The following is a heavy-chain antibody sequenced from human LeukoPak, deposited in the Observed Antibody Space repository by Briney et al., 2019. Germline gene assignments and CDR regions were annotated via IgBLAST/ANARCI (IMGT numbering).Heavy chain of an antibody. J-gene: IGHJ5*02. V-gene: IGHV4-34*01. D-gene: IGHD3-10*01. CDR2: INHSGST. CDR1: GGSFSGYY. CDR3: ARGKTYYGSGSSKNWFDP. Sequence: SETLSLTRAVYGGSFSGYYWSWIRQPPGKGLEWIGEINHSGSTNYNPSLKSRVTISVDTSKNQFSLKLSSVTAADMAVYYCARGKTYYGSGSSKNWFDPWGQGTLVTVSS.